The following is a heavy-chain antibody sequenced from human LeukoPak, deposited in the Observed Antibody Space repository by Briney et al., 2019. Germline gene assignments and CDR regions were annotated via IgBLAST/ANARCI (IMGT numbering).Heavy chain of an antibody. CDR2: IYHSGDT. CDR3: ARERVSYFDN. Sequence: PSQTLSVTCTVSGDSISSGGYYWSWIRQHPGKGLEWIGYIYHSGDTYYSPSLKSRTTISVDTSKNHFSLKMTSVSAADTAVYYCARERVSYFDNWGQGTLVTVSS. J-gene: IGHJ4*02. V-gene: IGHV4-31*03. CDR1: GDSISSGGYY.